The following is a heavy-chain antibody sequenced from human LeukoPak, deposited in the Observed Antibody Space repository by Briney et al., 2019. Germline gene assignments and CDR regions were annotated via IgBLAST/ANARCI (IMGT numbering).Heavy chain of an antibody. CDR3: TRSAGIAVAVYDY. Sequence: PGGSLRLSCAASGFTFSDFWMHWVRQAPGKGLVWVSRINSGGTVTNYADSVKGRLTISRDNAKNTLYLQMNSLRAEDTAVYYCTRSAGIAVAVYDYWGQGTLVTVSS. CDR1: GFTFSDFW. D-gene: IGHD6-19*01. CDR2: INSGGTVT. V-gene: IGHV3-74*01. J-gene: IGHJ4*02.